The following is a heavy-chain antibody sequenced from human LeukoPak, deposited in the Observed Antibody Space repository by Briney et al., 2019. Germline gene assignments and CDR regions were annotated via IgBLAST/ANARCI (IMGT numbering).Heavy chain of an antibody. J-gene: IGHJ3*02. V-gene: IGHV3-53*01. D-gene: IGHD3-22*01. CDR2: IYYGGST. CDR1: GFLVSSNY. Sequence: GGALRLSCAASGFLVSSNYMGWVRQAPGKGLEWVSVIYYGGSTYYADSVKGRFTISRDNSKNTVYLQMNTLGAEDTAVYYCARTLYYYDSTGWGAFDNWGQGTLVTVSS. CDR3: ARTLYYYDSTGWGAFDN.